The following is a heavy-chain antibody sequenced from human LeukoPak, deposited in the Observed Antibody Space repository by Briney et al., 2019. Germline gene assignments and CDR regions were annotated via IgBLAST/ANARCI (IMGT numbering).Heavy chain of an antibody. V-gene: IGHV4-61*02. D-gene: IGHD6-19*01. J-gene: IGHJ4*02. CDR3: ARGNGWSGLDS. Sequence: PSETLSLTCNVSDASINSGLYFYTWIRQPAGKGLEWIGRVFNSGYTDYKPSLKSRVTISVDTSKSQFSPRLTSVTAADTAVYYCARGNGWSGLDSWGQGTLVTVSS. CDR2: VFNSGYT. CDR1: DASINSGLYF.